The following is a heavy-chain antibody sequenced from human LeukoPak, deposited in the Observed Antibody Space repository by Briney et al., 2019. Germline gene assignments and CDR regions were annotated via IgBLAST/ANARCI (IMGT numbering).Heavy chain of an antibody. CDR2: IYHSGST. CDR1: GGSISSRNW. D-gene: IGHD4-17*01. Sequence: SETLSLTCSVSGGSISSRNWWSWVRQPPGKGLEWIGEIYHSGSTNYNPSLRSRVTMSVDKSKNQFSLRLSSLTAADTAVYYCARGGADYGAFDIWGQGTMVTVSS. CDR3: ARGGADYGAFDI. V-gene: IGHV4-4*02. J-gene: IGHJ3*02.